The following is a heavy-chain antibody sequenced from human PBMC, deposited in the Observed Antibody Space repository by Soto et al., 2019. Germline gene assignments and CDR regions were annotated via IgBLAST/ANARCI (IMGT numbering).Heavy chain of an antibody. D-gene: IGHD1-26*01. CDR1: GFTFSSYS. J-gene: IGHJ3*02. CDR3: ARDRVGADAFDI. CDR2: ISSSSSYI. V-gene: IGHV3-21*01. Sequence: GGSLRLSCAASGFTFSSYSMNWVRQAPGKGLECVSSISSSSSYIYYADSVKGRFTISRDNAKNSLYLQMNSLRAEDTVVYYCARDRVGADAFDIWGQGTMVTVSS.